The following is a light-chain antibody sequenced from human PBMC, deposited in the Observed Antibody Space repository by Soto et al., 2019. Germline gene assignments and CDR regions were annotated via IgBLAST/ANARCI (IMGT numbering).Light chain of an antibody. CDR3: QQFNSYPIT. V-gene: IGKV1-5*01. CDR1: QSISRW. J-gene: IGKJ5*01. Sequence: DIQMNKSPATLSASVGDRVTITCRASQSISRWVTGYQRKPGKAHKLLSDEASSLQSGVPSRFSGSGSGTEFTLTISGLQPDDFAIYYCQQFNSYPITFGQGTRLENK. CDR2: EAS.